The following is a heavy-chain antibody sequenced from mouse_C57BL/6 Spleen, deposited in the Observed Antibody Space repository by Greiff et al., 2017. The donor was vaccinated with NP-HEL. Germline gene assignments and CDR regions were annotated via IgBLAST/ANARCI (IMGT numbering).Heavy chain of an antibody. Sequence: QVQLKESGPGLVAPSQSLTLTCTVSGFSLTSYGVSWVRQPPGKGLEWLGVIWGDGSTNYHSALISRLSIRKDNSKSQVVLKLNSLQTDDTATFYCATLSGSRYYAMDYWGQGTSVTVSS. D-gene: IGHD1-1*02. J-gene: IGHJ4*01. CDR3: ATLSGSRYYAMDY. CDR1: GFSLTSYG. CDR2: IWGDGST. V-gene: IGHV2-3*01.